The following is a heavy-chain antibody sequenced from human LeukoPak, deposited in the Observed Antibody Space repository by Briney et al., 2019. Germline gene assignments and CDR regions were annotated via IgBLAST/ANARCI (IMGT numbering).Heavy chain of an antibody. CDR2: IYSGGSI. J-gene: IGHJ4*02. CDR1: GFTFSGSA. CDR3: ASGSRFDY. V-gene: IGHV3-53*04. Sequence: PGGSLRLSCAASGFTFSGSAMSWVRQAPGKGLEWVSVIYSGGSIYYTDSVKGRFTISRHNSKNTLYLQMNSLRTEDTAVYYCASGSRFDYWGQGTLVTVSS. D-gene: IGHD5/OR15-5a*01.